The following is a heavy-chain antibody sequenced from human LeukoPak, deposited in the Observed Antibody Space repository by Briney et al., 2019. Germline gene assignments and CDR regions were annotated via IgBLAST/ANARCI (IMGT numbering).Heavy chain of an antibody. CDR3: ARGGKATVVTM. V-gene: IGHV4-4*07. J-gene: IGHJ4*02. CDR1: GGSINSYY. Sequence: SETLSLTCTVSGGSINSYYWSWIRQPAGKGLEWIGRIYSSGSTNYNPSLKSRVSMSVDTSKNQYSLKLTSVTAADTAVYYCARGGKATVVTMWGQGILVTVSS. CDR2: IYSSGST. D-gene: IGHD4-23*01.